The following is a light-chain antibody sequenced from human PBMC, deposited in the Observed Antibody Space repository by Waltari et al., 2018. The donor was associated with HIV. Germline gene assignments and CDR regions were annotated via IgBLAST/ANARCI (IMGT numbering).Light chain of an antibody. J-gene: IGLJ2*01. CDR1: SSDVGGNNS. Sequence: QSALTQPPSPSGSPGQSVTISCNGTSSDVGGNNSVSWYQQYPGKAPRLMIYEVYKRPSGVPHRFSASKSGNTASLTVSGLQAEDEANYYCSSYAGINTYVLFGGGTKLTVL. V-gene: IGLV2-8*01. CDR2: EVY. CDR3: SSYAGINTYVL.